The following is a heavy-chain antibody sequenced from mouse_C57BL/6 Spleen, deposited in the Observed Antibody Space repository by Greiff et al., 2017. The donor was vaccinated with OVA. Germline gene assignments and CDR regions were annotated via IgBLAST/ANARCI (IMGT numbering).Heavy chain of an antibody. J-gene: IGHJ1*03. V-gene: IGHV1-9*01. D-gene: IGHD4-1*02. Sequence: QVQLQQSGAELMKPGASVKLSCKATGYTFTGYWIEWVKQRPGHGLEWIGEILPGSGSTHYNEKFKGKATFTPDTSSNTAYMQLSSLTTEDSAIDYCASTGTGWYFDVWGTGTTVTVSS. CDR3: ASTGTGWYFDV. CDR2: ILPGSGST. CDR1: GYTFTGYW.